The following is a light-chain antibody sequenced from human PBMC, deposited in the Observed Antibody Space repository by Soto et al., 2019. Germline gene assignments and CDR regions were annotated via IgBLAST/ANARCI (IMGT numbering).Light chain of an antibody. CDR3: KQCRYWPS. Sequence: DVAMTQSPLSLSVTLGQPASISCTSSLSLVNSDGNSYLNWFHQRPGQSPRRLLYKASNRDSGVSDIVSGSGSGTDFALKIRRVEAEDGGIYCCKQCRYWPSFGQGTRLEI. J-gene: IGKJ2*03. CDR2: KAS. CDR1: LSLVNSDGNSY. V-gene: IGKV2-30*01.